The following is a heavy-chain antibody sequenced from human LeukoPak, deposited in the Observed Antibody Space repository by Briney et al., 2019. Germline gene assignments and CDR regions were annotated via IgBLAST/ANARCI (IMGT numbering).Heavy chain of an antibody. CDR3: ARKRSDYYAFDI. V-gene: IGHV4-4*02. J-gene: IGHJ3*02. CDR2: IYHSGST. CDR1: GGSISSSNW. D-gene: IGHD4-17*01. Sequence: SGTLSLTRAASGGSISSSNWWSWVRQPPGKGLEWIGEIYHSGSTNYNPSLKSRVTISVDKSKNQFSLKLSSVTAADTAVYYCARKRSDYYAFDIWGQGTMVTVSS.